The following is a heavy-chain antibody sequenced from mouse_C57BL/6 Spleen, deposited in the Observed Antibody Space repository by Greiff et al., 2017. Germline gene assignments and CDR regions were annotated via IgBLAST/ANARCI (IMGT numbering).Heavy chain of an antibody. CDR3: ANDYDVGIAY. Sequence: VQLQQPGAELVKPGASVKVSCKASGYTFTSYWMHWVQQRPGQGLEWVGRIPPSDSDTNYNQKFKGKATMTVDKFSSTAYMQLSSLTSEDSAVYYCANDYDVGIAYWGQGTLVTVSA. J-gene: IGHJ3*01. V-gene: IGHV1-74*01. D-gene: IGHD2-4*01. CDR2: IPPSDSDT. CDR1: GYTFTSYW.